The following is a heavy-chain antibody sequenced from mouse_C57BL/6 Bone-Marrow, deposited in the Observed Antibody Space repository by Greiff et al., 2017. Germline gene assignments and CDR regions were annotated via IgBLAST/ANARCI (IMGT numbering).Heavy chain of an antibody. CDR2: ISNGGGST. V-gene: IGHV5-12*01. J-gene: IGHJ1*03. CDR3: ARHYYGSSWYFDV. D-gene: IGHD1-1*01. CDR1: GFTFSDYY. Sequence: EVKLVESGGGLVQPGGSLKLSYAASGFTFSDYYMYWVRQTPEKRLEWVAYISNGGGSTYYPDTVKGRFTISRDNAKNTLYLQMSRLKSEDTAMYYCARHYYGSSWYFDVWGTGTTVTVSS.